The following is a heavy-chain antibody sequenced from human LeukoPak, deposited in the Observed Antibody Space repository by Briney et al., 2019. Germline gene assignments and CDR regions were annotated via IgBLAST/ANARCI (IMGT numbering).Heavy chain of an antibody. CDR1: GFSVRSSY. J-gene: IGHJ4*02. CDR3: TTDEVPWGYSYGYGDY. Sequence: PGGSLRLSCAASGFSVRSSYMSWVRQAPGKGLEWVSVIYSGGSPDYADSAKGRFTISTDNSKNTLYLQMNSLKTGDTAVYYCTTDEVPWGYSYGYGDYWGQGTLVTVSS. D-gene: IGHD5-18*01. CDR2: IYSGGSP. V-gene: IGHV3-53*01.